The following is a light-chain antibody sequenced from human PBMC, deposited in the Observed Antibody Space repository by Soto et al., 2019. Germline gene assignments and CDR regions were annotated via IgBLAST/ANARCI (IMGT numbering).Light chain of an antibody. Sequence: AIRMTQSPSSFSASTGDRVTITCRASQGISSYLAWYQQKPGKAPKLLLYDASTLQSGVPSRFSGSGSGTDFTLTISRLHPDDFATYYCQQYNTYPWTFGQGTKVDIK. CDR2: DAS. V-gene: IGKV1-8*01. J-gene: IGKJ1*01. CDR3: QQYNTYPWT. CDR1: QGISSY.